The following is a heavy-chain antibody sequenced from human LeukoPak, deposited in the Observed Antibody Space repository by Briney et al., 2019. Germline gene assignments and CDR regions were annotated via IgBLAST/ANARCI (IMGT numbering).Heavy chain of an antibody. J-gene: IGHJ4*02. CDR1: GFTFSSYS. Sequence: GGSLRLSCAASGFTFSSYSMNWVRQAPGKGLEWVSSISSSSSYIYYADSVKGRFTISRDNAKSSMWLQMNSLRDEDTAVYYCARDQTPFYWGQGSLVTVSS. CDR2: ISSSSSYI. D-gene: IGHD2-15*01. V-gene: IGHV3-21*01. CDR3: ARDQTPFY.